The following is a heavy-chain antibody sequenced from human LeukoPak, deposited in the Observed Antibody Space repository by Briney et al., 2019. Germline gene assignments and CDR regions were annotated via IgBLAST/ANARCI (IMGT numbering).Heavy chain of an antibody. CDR1: GGSFSGYH. CDR3: ARGRFEALYNWFDP. J-gene: IGHJ5*02. V-gene: IGHV4-34*01. Sequence: PSETLSLTCAVYGGSFSGYHWSWIRQPPGKGLEWIGEINHSGSTNYNPSLKSRVTISVDTSKNQFSLKLSSVTAADTAVYYCARGRFEALYNWFDPWGQGTLVTVSS. D-gene: IGHD3-16*01. CDR2: INHSGST.